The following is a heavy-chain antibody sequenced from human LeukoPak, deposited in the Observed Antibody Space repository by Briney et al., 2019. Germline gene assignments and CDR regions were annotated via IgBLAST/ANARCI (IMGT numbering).Heavy chain of an antibody. V-gene: IGHV1-2*02. D-gene: IGHD5-12*01. J-gene: IGHJ6*03. CDR3: ARLYSGYGNYYYYMDV. Sequence: ASVKVSCKASGYTFTGYYMHWVRQAPGQGLEWMGWINLNSGGTNYAQKFQGRVTMTGDTSISTAYMELSSLRSDDTAVYYCARLYSGYGNYYYYMDVWGKGTTVTVSS. CDR2: INLNSGGT. CDR1: GYTFTGYY.